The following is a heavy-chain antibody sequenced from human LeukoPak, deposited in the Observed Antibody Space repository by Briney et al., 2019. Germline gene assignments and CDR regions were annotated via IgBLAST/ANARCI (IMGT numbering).Heavy chain of an antibody. V-gene: IGHV4-4*07. Sequence: SETLSLTCTVSGGSISSFYWSWIRQPAGKGLEWIGRVFTSGSTNYSPSLKSRVTLSVDTSKNQFSLKLSYVTAADTAMYYCARGRYGSGSYFFDYWGQGTLVTVSS. CDR2: VFTSGST. CDR1: GGSISSFY. D-gene: IGHD3-10*01. J-gene: IGHJ4*02. CDR3: ARGRYGSGSYFFDY.